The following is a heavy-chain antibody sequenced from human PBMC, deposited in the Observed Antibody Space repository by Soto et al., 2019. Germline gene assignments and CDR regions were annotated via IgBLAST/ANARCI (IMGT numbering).Heavy chain of an antibody. CDR3: VRGGSNYAS. D-gene: IGHD4-4*01. CDR2: IKPDESEK. Sequence: VHLVESGGGLVKPGGSLRLSCTASGFTFSDSWMTWVRQAPGKGLEWVARIKPDESEKKYADSVKGRFSISRDNAKNSMYLQMDSLRGEDTAVYYCVRGGSNYASWGQGTLVTVSS. V-gene: IGHV3-7*01. J-gene: IGHJ5*02. CDR1: GFTFSDSW.